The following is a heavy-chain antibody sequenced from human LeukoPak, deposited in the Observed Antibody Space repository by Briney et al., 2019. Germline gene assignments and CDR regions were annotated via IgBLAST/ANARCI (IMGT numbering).Heavy chain of an antibody. CDR2: ISYDGSNK. J-gene: IGHJ4*02. V-gene: IGHV3-30-3*01. Sequence: GGSLRLSCAASGFTFSSYAMHWVRQAPGKGLEWVAVISYDGSNKYYADSVKGRFTISRDNSKNTLYLQMNSLRAEDTAVYYCARDGAAVTCLDYWGQGTLVTVSS. D-gene: IGHD4-17*01. CDR3: ARDGAAVTCLDY. CDR1: GFTFSSYA.